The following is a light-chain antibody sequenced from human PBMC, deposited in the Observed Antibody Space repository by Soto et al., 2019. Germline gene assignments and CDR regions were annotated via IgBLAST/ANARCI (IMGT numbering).Light chain of an antibody. CDR1: QSVSSNY. CDR3: PQFGGLPMVT. V-gene: IGKV3-20*01. J-gene: IGKJ4*01. CDR2: GAS. Sequence: EIVLTQSPGTLSLSPGERATLSCRASQSVSSNYLAWYQQKLGQAPRLLIYGASSRATGIPDRFSGSGSGTDFTLTISRLQPACLAVYPYPQFGGLPMVTFGGGTNVEIK.